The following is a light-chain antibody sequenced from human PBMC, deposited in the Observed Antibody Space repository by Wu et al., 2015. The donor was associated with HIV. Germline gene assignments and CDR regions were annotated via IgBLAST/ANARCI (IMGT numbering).Light chain of an antibody. CDR1: QGVSNY. CDR3: QQLNGYPQT. Sequence: IQLTQSPSSLSAAVGDRVTVTCRASQGVSNYFAWYQQKPGKAPKLLIYGASTLQSGVPSRFSGSGPGTEFTLTISSLQPEDSATYYCQQLNGYPQTFGQGTKVEIK. V-gene: IGKV1-9*01. J-gene: IGKJ1*01. CDR2: GAS.